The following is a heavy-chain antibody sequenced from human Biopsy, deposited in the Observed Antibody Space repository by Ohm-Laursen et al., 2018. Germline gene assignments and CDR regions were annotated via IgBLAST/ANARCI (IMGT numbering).Heavy chain of an antibody. CDR3: ATKLTGYFHH. J-gene: IGHJ1*01. Sequence: GASVKVSCKVSGYSVTELSMHWVRQAPGQGLEWMGGFAPENGRIVYSQKFQGRVTMTEDTSTNTAYMEVWRLRSDDTAVYYCATKLTGYFHHWGQGTLVIVSS. D-gene: IGHD3-9*01. V-gene: IGHV1-24*01. CDR1: GYSVTELS. CDR2: FAPENGRI.